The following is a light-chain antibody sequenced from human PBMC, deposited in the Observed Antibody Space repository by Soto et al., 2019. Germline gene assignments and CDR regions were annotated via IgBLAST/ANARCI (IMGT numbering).Light chain of an antibody. CDR2: EVS. CDR3: SSYAGSNGVV. CDR1: SSDIGGYNY. Sequence: QSALTQPPSASGSPGQSVTLSCTGTSSDIGGYNYVSWYQQHPDKAPKLMIYEVSKRPSGVPDRFSGSKSGNTASLTVSGLQAEDEADYYCSSYAGSNGVVFGGGTKVTVL. J-gene: IGLJ2*01. V-gene: IGLV2-8*01.